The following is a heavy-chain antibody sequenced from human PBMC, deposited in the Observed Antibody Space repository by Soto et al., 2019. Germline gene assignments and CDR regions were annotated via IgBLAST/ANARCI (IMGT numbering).Heavy chain of an antibody. CDR2: INPSNAYT. CDR3: ARDGIASDWNYLLGRSV. V-gene: IGHV1-46*01. D-gene: IGHD1-7*01. CDR1: GYTFTSYY. Sequence: GASVKVSCKASGYTFTSYYIHWVRQAPGQGLEWVGIINPSNAYTNYAQKFQGRVTMTRDTSTSTVYMELSSLRSEDTAVYYCARDGIASDWNYLLGRSVWGQGTTVTVSS. J-gene: IGHJ6*02.